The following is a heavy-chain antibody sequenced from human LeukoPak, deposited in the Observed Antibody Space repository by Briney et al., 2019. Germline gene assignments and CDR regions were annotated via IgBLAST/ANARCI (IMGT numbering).Heavy chain of an antibody. J-gene: IGHJ4*02. Sequence: QTGASLRLSGAASGFSFSSYAMSWVRQAPGTGLEWVSPISGSGASTYYADSVKGRFTISRDNSKNTLYLQMNSLRAEDTAVYSCAKGGGITLVRGVTVDYWGQGTLVTVSS. V-gene: IGHV3-23*01. D-gene: IGHD3-10*01. CDR1: GFSFSSYA. CDR3: AKGGGITLVRGVTVDY. CDR2: ISGSGAST.